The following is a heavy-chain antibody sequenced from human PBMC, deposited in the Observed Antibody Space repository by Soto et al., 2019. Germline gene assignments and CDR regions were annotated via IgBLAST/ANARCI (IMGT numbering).Heavy chain of an antibody. Sequence: GESLKISCKGSGDNFSSYWLNWVRQMSGEGLAWMGRIDPSDSHTAYSPSFQGHVTISADKSINTAYLQWSSLKAPDTAIYYRSRAEETYDLPRYGMDVWGQGTKVTVSS. D-gene: IGHD3-3*01. CDR1: GDNFSSYW. CDR3: SRAEETYDLPRYGMDV. CDR2: IDPSDSHT. J-gene: IGHJ6*02. V-gene: IGHV5-10-1*01.